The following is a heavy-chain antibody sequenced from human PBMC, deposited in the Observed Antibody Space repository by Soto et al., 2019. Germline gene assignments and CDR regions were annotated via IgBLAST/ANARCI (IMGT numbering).Heavy chain of an antibody. D-gene: IGHD6-13*01. V-gene: IGHV1-3*01. CDR1: GYTFTHYA. CDR2: INAGSGNT. J-gene: IGHJ4*02. CDR3: ARGFAADGD. Sequence: QVQLVQSGAEVKKPGASVKVSCTASGYTFTHYAIHWVRHAPGQRLEWMGFINAGSGNTKYSQTFQGRLTFTKDTSASTAYMDLSSLRSKDTAIYYCARGFAADGDWGQGTLVTVSS.